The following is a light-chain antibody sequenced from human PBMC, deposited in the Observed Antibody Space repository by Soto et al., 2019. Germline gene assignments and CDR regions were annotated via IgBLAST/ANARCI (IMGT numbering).Light chain of an antibody. V-gene: IGLV1-47*01. Sequence: QSVLTQPPSASGTPGQRVTISCSGSSSNIGSNFVYWYQQLPGTAPKLLIYRNTQRPSGVPDRFSGAKSGTSASLAISGLRSEDEAYYYCAAWDDSLSANWVFGGGTKLTVL. CDR1: SSNIGSNF. J-gene: IGLJ3*02. CDR3: AAWDDSLSANWV. CDR2: RNT.